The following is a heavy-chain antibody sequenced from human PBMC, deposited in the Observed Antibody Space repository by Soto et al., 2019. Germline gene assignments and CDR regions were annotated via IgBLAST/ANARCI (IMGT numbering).Heavy chain of an antibody. CDR3: ARGPKRYCSSTSCYTASYYYDGMDV. Sequence: QVQLVQSGAEVKKPGSSVKVSCKASGGTFSSYAISWVRQAPGQGLEWMGGIIPIFGTANYAQKFQGRVTITADKSTSTAYMELSSLRSEDTAVYYCARGPKRYCSSTSCYTASYYYDGMDVWGQGTTVTVSS. CDR1: GGTFSSYA. J-gene: IGHJ6*02. V-gene: IGHV1-69*06. D-gene: IGHD2-2*02. CDR2: IIPIFGTA.